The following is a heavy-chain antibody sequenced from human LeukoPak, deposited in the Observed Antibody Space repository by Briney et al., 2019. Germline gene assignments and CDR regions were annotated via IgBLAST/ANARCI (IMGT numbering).Heavy chain of an antibody. J-gene: IGHJ4*02. Sequence: PSETLSLTCTVSGGSISSYYWSWIRQPPGKGLEWIGYIYYSGSTNYNPSLKSRVTISVDTSKNQFSLKLSSVTAADTAVYYCARGAWTARFMSIGTLDHWGQGTLVTVSS. V-gene: IGHV4-59*01. D-gene: IGHD6-6*01. CDR1: GGSISSYY. CDR2: IYYSGST. CDR3: ARGAWTARFMSIGTLDH.